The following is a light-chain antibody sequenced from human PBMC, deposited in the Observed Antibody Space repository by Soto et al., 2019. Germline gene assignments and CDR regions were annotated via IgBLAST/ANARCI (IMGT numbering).Light chain of an antibody. J-gene: IGKJ1*01. CDR3: QQYNNWPRT. V-gene: IGKV3-15*01. CDR2: GAS. CDR1: QSVSSN. Sequence: EIVMTQSPATLSVSPGERATLSCRASQSVSSNLAWYKQKPGQAPRLLIYGASTRATGNPTRFSGSGSGTEFTLTISSLQSEDFAVYYCQQYNNWPRTFGQGTKV.